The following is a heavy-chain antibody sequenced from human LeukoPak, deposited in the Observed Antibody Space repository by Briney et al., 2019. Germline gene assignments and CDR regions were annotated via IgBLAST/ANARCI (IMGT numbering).Heavy chain of an antibody. V-gene: IGHV3-49*03. CDR2: IRSKAYGGTT. J-gene: IGHJ4*02. CDR1: GFTFGDYA. CDR3: TRDGHSGSYISHYFDY. Sequence: GGSLRLSCIASGFTFGDYAVSWFRQAPGKGLEWVGSIRSKAYGGTTEYAASVKGRFTISRDDSKSIAYLQMNSLKTEDTAVYYCTRDGHSGSYISHYFDYWGQGTLVTVSS. D-gene: IGHD1-26*01.